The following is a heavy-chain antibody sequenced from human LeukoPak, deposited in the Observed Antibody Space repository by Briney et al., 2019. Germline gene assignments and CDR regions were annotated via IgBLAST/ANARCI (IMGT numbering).Heavy chain of an antibody. V-gene: IGHV3-48*03. CDR1: GFTFSTYE. D-gene: IGHD2/OR15-2a*01. J-gene: IGHJ6*03. Sequence: GGSLRLSCAASGFTFSTYEMNWVRQAPGKGLEWVSYIGSSGSTIYYADSVKGRFTISRDNAKNSLDLQMNSLRAEDTAVYYCASSIPQKYYYYYMDVWGKGTTVTVSS. CDR2: IGSSGSTI. CDR3: ASSIPQKYYYYYMDV.